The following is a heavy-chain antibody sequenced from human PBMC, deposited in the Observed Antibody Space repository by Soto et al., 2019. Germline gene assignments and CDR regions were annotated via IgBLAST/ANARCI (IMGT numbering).Heavy chain of an antibody. CDR1: GYTFTGYY. CDR2: INPNSGGT. V-gene: IGHV1-2*04. Sequence: ASVKVSCKASGYTFTGYYMHWVRQAPGQGLEWMGWINPNSGGTNYAQKFQGWVTMTRDTSISTAYMGLSRLRSDDTAVYYCARGPPIYYDSSGYYSYFDYWGQGTLVTVS. CDR3: ARGPPIYYDSSGYYSYFDY. D-gene: IGHD3-22*01. J-gene: IGHJ4*02.